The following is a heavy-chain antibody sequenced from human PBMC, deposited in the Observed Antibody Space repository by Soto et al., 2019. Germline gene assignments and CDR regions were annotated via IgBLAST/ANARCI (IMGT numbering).Heavy chain of an antibody. CDR2: MNPNSGNT. D-gene: IGHD3-16*01. CDR3: AKTPGGGTSQAHMS. Sequence: GASVKVSCKASGYTFTSYDINWVRQATGQGLEWMGWMNPNSGNTGYAQKFQGRVTMTRNTSISTAYMELSSLRSEDTAVYYCAKTPGGGTSQAHMSWGQGTLVTVSS. J-gene: IGHJ1*01. V-gene: IGHV1-8*01. CDR1: GYTFTSYD.